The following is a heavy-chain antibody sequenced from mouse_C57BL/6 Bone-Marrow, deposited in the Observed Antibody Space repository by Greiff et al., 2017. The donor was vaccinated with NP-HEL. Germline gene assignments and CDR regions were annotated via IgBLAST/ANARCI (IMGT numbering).Heavy chain of an antibody. D-gene: IGHD1-1*01. V-gene: IGHV5-12*01. J-gene: IGHJ1*03. Sequence: EVKLVESGGGLVQPGGSLKLSCAASGFTFSDYYMYWVRQTPEKRLEWVAYISNGGGSTYYPDTVKGRFTISRDNAKNTLYLQMSRLKSEDTAMYYCARHSHYYGSSYPWWYFDVWGTGTTVTVSS. CDR1: GFTFSDYY. CDR2: ISNGGGST. CDR3: ARHSHYYGSSYPWWYFDV.